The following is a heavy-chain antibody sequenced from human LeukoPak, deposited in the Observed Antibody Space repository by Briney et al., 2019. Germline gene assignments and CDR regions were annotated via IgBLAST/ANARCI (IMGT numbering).Heavy chain of an antibody. Sequence: ASVKVSCQASGYTFTSYYMHWVRQAPGQGLEWMGIINPSGGSTSYAQKFQGRVTMTRDTSTSTVYMELSSLRSEDTAVYYCASEGIVVVPAAAFDIWGQGTMVTVSS. CDR1: GYTFTSYY. CDR2: INPSGGST. CDR3: ASEGIVVVPAAAFDI. J-gene: IGHJ3*02. D-gene: IGHD2-2*01. V-gene: IGHV1-46*01.